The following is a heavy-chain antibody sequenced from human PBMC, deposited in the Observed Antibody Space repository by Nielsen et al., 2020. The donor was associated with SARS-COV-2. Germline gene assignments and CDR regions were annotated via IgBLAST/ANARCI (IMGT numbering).Heavy chain of an antibody. CDR2: IYHSGST. Sequence: SQTLSLTCAVYGGSFSGYYWSWIRQPPGKGLEWIGEIYHSGSTNYNPSLKSRVTISVDTSKNQFSLKLSSVTAADTAVYYCARGLYNLDYWGQGTLVTVSS. J-gene: IGHJ4*02. CDR3: ARGLYNLDY. CDR1: GGSFSGYY. D-gene: IGHD1-1*01. V-gene: IGHV4-34*01.